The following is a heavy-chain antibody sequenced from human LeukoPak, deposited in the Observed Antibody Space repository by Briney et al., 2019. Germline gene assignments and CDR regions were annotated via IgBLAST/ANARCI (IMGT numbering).Heavy chain of an antibody. V-gene: IGHV3-30-3*01. CDR3: ARNKGFPYSSGNYPGH. D-gene: IGHD6-19*01. Sequence: PGRSLRLSCAASGFTFSSYAMHWVRQAPGKGLEWVALISYDGSNKYYTDSVKGRFTISRDNSKNTLFLQMNSLRAEDTAVYYCARNKGFPYSSGNYPGHWGQGILVIVSS. CDR1: GFTFSSYA. J-gene: IGHJ4*02. CDR2: ISYDGSNK.